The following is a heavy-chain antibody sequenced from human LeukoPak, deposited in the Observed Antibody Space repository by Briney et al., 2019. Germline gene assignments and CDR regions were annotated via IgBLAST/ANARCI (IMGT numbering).Heavy chain of an antibody. J-gene: IGHJ6*02. CDR3: ARVKYYYDSSAPKGNYYYGMDV. D-gene: IGHD3-22*01. Sequence: SETLSLTCTVSGYSIGSGYYWGWVRQPPGKGLEWIGTVFHSGSTYYNPSLQSRVSMSLDTSKNQFSLKLSSVTAADTAVYYCARVKYYYDSSAPKGNYYYGMDVWGQGTTVTVSS. V-gene: IGHV4-38-2*02. CDR1: GYSIGSGYY. CDR2: VFHSGST.